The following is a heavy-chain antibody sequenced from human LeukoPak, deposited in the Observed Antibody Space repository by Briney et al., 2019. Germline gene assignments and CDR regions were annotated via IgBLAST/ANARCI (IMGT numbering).Heavy chain of an antibody. Sequence: ASVKVSCKVSGYTLTELSMHWVRQAPGKGLEWMGGFDPEDGETIYAQKFQGRVTMTEDTSTDTAHMELSSLRSEDTAVYYCATDLSSSLLFDYWGQGTLVTVSS. J-gene: IGHJ4*02. V-gene: IGHV1-24*01. D-gene: IGHD6-13*01. CDR1: GYTLTELS. CDR2: FDPEDGET. CDR3: ATDLSSSLLFDY.